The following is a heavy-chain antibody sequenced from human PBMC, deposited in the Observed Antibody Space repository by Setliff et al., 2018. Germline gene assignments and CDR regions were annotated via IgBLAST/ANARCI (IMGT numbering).Heavy chain of an antibody. J-gene: IGHJ4*02. CDR1: GYTFTNYY. CDR2: INPNSGGT. CDR3: ARGPPDFVVVPAAAKFDF. Sequence: ASVKVSCKASGYTFTNYYIHWVRQAPGQGLEWMGRINPNSGGTNYAQKFQGRVTMTRDTSITTAYMDLTSLRSDDTAVYYCARGPPDFVVVPAAAKFDFWGQGTLVTVSS. V-gene: IGHV1-2*06. D-gene: IGHD2-2*01.